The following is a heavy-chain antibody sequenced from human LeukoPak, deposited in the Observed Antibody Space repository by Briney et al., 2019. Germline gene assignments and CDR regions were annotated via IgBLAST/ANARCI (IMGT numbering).Heavy chain of an antibody. CDR2: ISYDGSNK. CDR1: AFTFSSYA. D-gene: IGHD2-21*02. V-gene: IGHV3-30-3*01. CDR3: ARVREASKEVTGALDY. Sequence: GGSLRLSCAASAFTFSSYAVHWVRQAPGKGLEWVAVISYDGSNKYYADSVKGRFTISRDNSRNTLYLQMNSLRAEDTAVYYCARVREASKEVTGALDYWGQGTLVTVSS. J-gene: IGHJ4*02.